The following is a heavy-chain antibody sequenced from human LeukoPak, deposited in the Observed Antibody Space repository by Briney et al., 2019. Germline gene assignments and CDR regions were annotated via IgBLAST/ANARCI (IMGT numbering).Heavy chain of an antibody. J-gene: IGHJ5*02. CDR2: ISAYNGNT. V-gene: IGHV1-18*01. D-gene: IGHD3-3*01. CDR1: GYTFTSYG. Sequence: GASVKVSCKASGYTFTSYGISWVRQAPGQGLEWMGWISAYNGNTNYAQKLQGRVTMTTDTSTSTAYMELRSLRSDDTAVYYCARDRGKGFWRTGAWFDPWGQGTLVTVSS. CDR3: ARDRGKGFWRTGAWFDP.